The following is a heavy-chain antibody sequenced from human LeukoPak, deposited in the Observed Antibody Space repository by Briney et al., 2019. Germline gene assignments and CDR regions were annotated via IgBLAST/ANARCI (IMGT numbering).Heavy chain of an antibody. CDR2: ISYSGST. Sequence: PSETLSLTCTVSSGAISSGGYYWSWIRQHPGKGLEWLGYISYSGSTYYNPSLKDRLTISLDTAEKQFALKLSPVTGAETAGDYRASLQYYYQYMHVWRKATTVTVSS. CDR3: ASLQYYYQYMHV. CDR1: SGAISSGGYY. J-gene: IGHJ6*03. V-gene: IGHV4-31*03.